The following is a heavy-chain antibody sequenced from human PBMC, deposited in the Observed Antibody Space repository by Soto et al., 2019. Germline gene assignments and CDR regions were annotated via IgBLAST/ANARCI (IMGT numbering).Heavy chain of an antibody. CDR3: ARHFSVDYFDY. Sequence: SETLSLTCAVYGGSFSGYYWSWIRQPPGKGLEWIGEINHSGSTNYNPSLKSRVTISVDTSKNQFSLKLSSVTAADTAVYYCARHFSVDYFDYWAQRALVTVSS. J-gene: IGHJ4*02. V-gene: IGHV4-34*01. CDR1: GGSFSGYY. CDR2: INHSGST.